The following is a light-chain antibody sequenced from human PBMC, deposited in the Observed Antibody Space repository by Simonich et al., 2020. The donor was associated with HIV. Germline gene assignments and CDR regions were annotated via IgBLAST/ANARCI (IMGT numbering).Light chain of an antibody. CDR2: WAS. CDR1: QSVLYSSNNKYY. CDR3: QQYYSSPRT. V-gene: IGKV4-1*01. Sequence: DIVMTQSPDSLAVSLGERATINCKSSQSVLYSSNNKYYLVWYQQKPGQPPKLLIYWASTREAGVPDRFSGSGSGTDFTLTISSLQAEDVAVYYCQQYYSSPRTFGQGTKVEIK. J-gene: IGKJ1*01.